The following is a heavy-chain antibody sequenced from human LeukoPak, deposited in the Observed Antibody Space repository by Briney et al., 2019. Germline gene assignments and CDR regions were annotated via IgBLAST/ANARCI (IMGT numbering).Heavy chain of an antibody. CDR3: ARDRGRGVTFDY. CDR1: GFTFSSYS. Sequence: PGGSLRLSCAASGFTFSSYSMNWVRQAPGKGLEWVSSISSSSSYIYYADSVKGRFTIPRDNAKNSLYLQMNSLRAEDTAVYYCARDRGRGVTFDYWGQGALVTVSS. D-gene: IGHD3-10*01. J-gene: IGHJ4*02. V-gene: IGHV3-21*01. CDR2: ISSSSSYI.